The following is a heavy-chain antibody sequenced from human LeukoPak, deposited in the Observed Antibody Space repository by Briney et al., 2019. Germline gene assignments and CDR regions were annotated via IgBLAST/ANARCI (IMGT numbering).Heavy chain of an antibody. Sequence: GGSLRLSCAASGFTFSNYWMSWVRQAPGKGLEGVANIKQDGSAENYVDSVKGRFTISRDNAKNSLYLQMNSLRADDTAVYYCARYSDPSGWFDPWGQGTLVTVSS. CDR1: GFTFSNYW. CDR3: ARYSDPSGWFDP. CDR2: IKQDGSAE. D-gene: IGHD6-13*01. J-gene: IGHJ5*02. V-gene: IGHV3-7*01.